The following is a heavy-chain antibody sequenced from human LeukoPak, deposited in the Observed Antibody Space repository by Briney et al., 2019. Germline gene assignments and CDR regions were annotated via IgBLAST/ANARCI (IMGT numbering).Heavy chain of an antibody. CDR2: IRGSGGST. D-gene: IGHD5/OR15-5a*01. V-gene: IGHV3-23*01. CDR1: GFTFTTYA. CDR3: ARDLPYFDP. J-gene: IGHJ5*02. Sequence: GGSLRLSCAASGFTFTTYAMSWVRQAPGKGLEWVSGIRGSGGSTFYADSVKGRFTISRDNSKNTLYLQMNSLSAEDTAVYYCARDLPYFDPWGQGTLVTVSS.